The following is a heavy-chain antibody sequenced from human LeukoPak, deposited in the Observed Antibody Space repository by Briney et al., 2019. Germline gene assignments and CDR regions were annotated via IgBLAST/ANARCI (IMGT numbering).Heavy chain of an antibody. D-gene: IGHD6-13*01. V-gene: IGHV5-51*01. J-gene: IGHJ6*03. CDR1: GYSFTSYW. CDR3: ARPRIAAAGNVYYMDV. Sequence: GESLKISGKGSGYSFTSYWIGWVRHMPGKGLEWMGIIYPGDSDTRYSPSFQGQVTISADKSISTAYLQWSSLKASDTAMYYCARPRIAAAGNVYYMDVWGKGTTVTVSS. CDR2: IYPGDSDT.